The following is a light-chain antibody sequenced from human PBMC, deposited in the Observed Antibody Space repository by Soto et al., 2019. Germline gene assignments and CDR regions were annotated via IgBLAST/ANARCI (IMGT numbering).Light chain of an antibody. J-gene: IGKJ1*01. CDR2: GAS. CDR1: QSVRRY. V-gene: IGKV3-20*01. CDR3: QQYGSSPRT. Sequence: EIVLTQSPGTPSLSPGERVTLSCRASQSVRRYLAWYQQKPGQAPRLLMYGASTRATGIPDRFSGSGSGTDFTLTISRLEPEDFAVYYCQQYGSSPRTFGQGTKVEIK.